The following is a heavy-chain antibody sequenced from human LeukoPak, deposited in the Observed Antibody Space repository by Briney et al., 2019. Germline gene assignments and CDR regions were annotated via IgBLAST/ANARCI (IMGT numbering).Heavy chain of an antibody. J-gene: IGHJ4*02. CDR3: ARDARIAAAGTLDY. Sequence: GGSLRLSCAASGFTFSDYYMSWIRQAPGKGLEWVSYISSSGSTIYYADSVKGRFTVSRDNAKNSLYLQMNSLRAEDTAVYYCARDARIAAAGTLDYWGQGTLVTVSS. CDR1: GFTFSDYY. CDR2: ISSSGSTI. D-gene: IGHD6-13*01. V-gene: IGHV3-11*04.